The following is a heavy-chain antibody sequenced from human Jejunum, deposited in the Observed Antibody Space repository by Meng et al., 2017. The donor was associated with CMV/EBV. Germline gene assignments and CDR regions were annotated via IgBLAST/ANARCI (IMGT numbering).Heavy chain of an antibody. CDR3: AKFSATGAYYYGMDV. Sequence: SGASISRYYWTWIRQTQGKGLEWIGCIYYSGSPNYNPSLESRITISVDTSKNQFSLRVYSVTAADTAVYYCAKFSATGAYYYGMDVWGQGTTVTVSS. CDR2: IYYSGSP. CDR1: GASISRYY. D-gene: IGHD1-1*01. J-gene: IGHJ6*02. V-gene: IGHV4-59*01.